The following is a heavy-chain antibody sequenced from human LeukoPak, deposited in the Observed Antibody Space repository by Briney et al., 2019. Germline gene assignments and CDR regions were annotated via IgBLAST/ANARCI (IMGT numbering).Heavy chain of an antibody. D-gene: IGHD3-10*01. V-gene: IGHV3-23*01. Sequence: GGSLRLSCAASGFTFSSYAMSWVRQAPGKGLEWVSAMSGSGGSTYYADSVRGRFTISRDNSKNTLYLQMNSLRAEDTAVYFCAKDHWGAIRGEFDYWGQGTLVTVSS. J-gene: IGHJ4*02. CDR3: AKDHWGAIRGEFDY. CDR2: MSGSGGST. CDR1: GFTFSSYA.